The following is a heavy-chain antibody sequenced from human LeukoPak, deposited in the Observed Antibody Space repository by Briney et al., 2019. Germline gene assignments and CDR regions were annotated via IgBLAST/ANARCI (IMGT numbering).Heavy chain of an antibody. CDR1: GFTFDDYA. V-gene: IGHV3-9*01. CDR2: ISWNGATL. Sequence: GGSLRLSCAASGFTFDDYAMHWVRQAPGKGLEWVSGISWNGATLGYADSVKGRFTISRDNSKNTLYLQMNSLRAEDTAVYYCAKDDGSGWTEGGDYWGQGTLVTVSS. D-gene: IGHD6-19*01. J-gene: IGHJ4*02. CDR3: AKDDGSGWTEGGDY.